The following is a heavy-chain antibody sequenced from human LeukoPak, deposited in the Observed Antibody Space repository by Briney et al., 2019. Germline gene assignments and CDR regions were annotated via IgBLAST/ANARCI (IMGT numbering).Heavy chain of an antibody. CDR2: INPNTGDT. J-gene: IGHJ4*02. CDR3: ARGGTEYYFDY. Sequence: GASVKVSCKTFGYTFTGYYMHWVRQAPGQGPEWMGWINPNTGDTNYAQNFQGRVTMTRDSSINTAYMELSRLRFDDTAVYYCARGGTEYYFDYWGQGTLVTVSS. V-gene: IGHV1-2*02. D-gene: IGHD1-1*01. CDR1: GYTFTGYY.